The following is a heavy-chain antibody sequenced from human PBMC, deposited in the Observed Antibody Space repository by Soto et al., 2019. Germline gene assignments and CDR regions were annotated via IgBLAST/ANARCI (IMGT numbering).Heavy chain of an antibody. CDR1: GFTFSSYW. J-gene: IGHJ6*02. Sequence: PGGSLRLSCAASGFTFSSYWMTWVRQAPGKGLEWVANINQDGSNKYYADSVKGRFTISRDNSKNTLYLQMNSLRAEDTAVYYCASEYCSGGSCYYYGMDVWGQGTTVTVSS. CDR3: ASEYCSGGSCYYYGMDV. D-gene: IGHD2-15*01. CDR2: INQDGSNK. V-gene: IGHV3-7*01.